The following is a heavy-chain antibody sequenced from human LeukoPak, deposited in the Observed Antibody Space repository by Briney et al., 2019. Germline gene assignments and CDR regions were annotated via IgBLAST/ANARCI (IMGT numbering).Heavy chain of an antibody. V-gene: IGHV1-46*01. CDR2: INPSGGST. Sequence: ASVKVSCKASGYTFTSYYMHWVRQAPGQGLEWMGIINPSGGSTSYAQKFQGRVTMTRDMSTTTDNMELSSLRSEDTAVYYCARDNSVGDVAWWFDPWGQGTLVTVSS. CDR3: ARDNSVGDVAWWFDP. J-gene: IGHJ5*02. CDR1: GYTFTSYY. D-gene: IGHD1-26*01.